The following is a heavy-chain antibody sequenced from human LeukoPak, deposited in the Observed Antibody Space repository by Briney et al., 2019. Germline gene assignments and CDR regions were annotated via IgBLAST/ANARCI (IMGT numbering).Heavy chain of an antibody. CDR1: GFTFSSYS. D-gene: IGHD3-22*01. CDR2: ISSSSSYI. CDR3: AREGGYYDSSGYYDKAFDY. Sequence: GGSLRLSCAASGFTFSSYSMNWVRQAPGKGLEWVSSISSSSSYIYYADSVKGRFTISRDNAKTSLYLQMNSLRAEDTAVYYCAREGGYYDSSGYYDKAFDYWGQGTLVTVSS. J-gene: IGHJ4*02. V-gene: IGHV3-21*01.